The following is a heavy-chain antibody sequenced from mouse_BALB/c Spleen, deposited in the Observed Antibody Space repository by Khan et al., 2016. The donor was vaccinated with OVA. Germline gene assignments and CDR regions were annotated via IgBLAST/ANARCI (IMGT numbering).Heavy chain of an antibody. V-gene: IGHV1-76*01. J-gene: IGHJ2*01. CDR2: IYPGTNNT. Sequence: VQLQQSGAELARPGASVKLSCKTSGYTFTSYWIHWVKQRSGQGLQWIARIYPGTNNTYYNEKLKDKATLTADKSSSTAYMQLSSLKSEDSAVYFCARGEGLYCFHYWDQGTLVTVSA. CDR1: GYTFTSYW. CDR3: ARGEGLYCFHY.